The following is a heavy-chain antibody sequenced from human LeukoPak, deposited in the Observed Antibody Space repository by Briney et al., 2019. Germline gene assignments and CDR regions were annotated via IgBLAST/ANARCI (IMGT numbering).Heavy chain of an antibody. CDR1: GDTFTSHY. J-gene: IGHJ5*02. Sequence: ASVKVSCKASGDTFTSHYIHWVRQAPGQGLEWMGISNPRGGSTSHAQKFQGRVTMTTDTSTSTVYMELSGLRSEDTAVYYCARSPAYCSGSTCYGHNWFDPWGQGTLVTVSS. CDR3: ARSPAYCSGSTCYGHNWFDP. V-gene: IGHV1-46*01. D-gene: IGHD2-15*01. CDR2: SNPRGGST.